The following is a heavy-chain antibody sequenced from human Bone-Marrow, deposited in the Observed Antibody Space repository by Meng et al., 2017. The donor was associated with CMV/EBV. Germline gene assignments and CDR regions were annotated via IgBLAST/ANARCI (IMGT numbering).Heavy chain of an antibody. CDR3: ARAYSIWSYVFDS. J-gene: IGHJ5*01. D-gene: IGHD1-26*01. V-gene: IGHV4-31*02. CDR2: IYNSGST. Sequence: SCTVSGDSTSSSDSYWSWIRQHPGKGPEWIGYIYNSGSTYYNPSLESRVVVSLETPKNQFSVELKSMTAADTAVYYCARAYSIWSYVFDSWGQGVLVTVSS. CDR1: GDSTSSSDSY.